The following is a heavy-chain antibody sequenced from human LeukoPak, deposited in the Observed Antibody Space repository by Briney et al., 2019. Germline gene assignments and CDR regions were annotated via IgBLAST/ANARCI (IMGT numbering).Heavy chain of an antibody. Sequence: GSVKVSCKASGYTFTSYDINWVRQATGQGLEWMGWMNPNSGNTGYAQKFQGRVTMTRNTSISTAYMELSSLRSEDTAVYYCARVSDTVTTGKADWYFDLWGRGTLVTVSS. J-gene: IGHJ2*01. V-gene: IGHV1-8*01. CDR2: MNPNSGNT. D-gene: IGHD4-17*01. CDR3: ARVSDTVTTGKADWYFDL. CDR1: GYTFTSYD.